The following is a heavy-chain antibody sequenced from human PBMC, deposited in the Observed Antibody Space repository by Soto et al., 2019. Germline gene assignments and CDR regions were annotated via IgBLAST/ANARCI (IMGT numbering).Heavy chain of an antibody. V-gene: IGHV3-9*01. CDR2: ISWNGVDK. J-gene: IGHJ4*02. D-gene: IGHD3-9*01. CDR1: GFKFDDYA. Sequence: EVQLVESGGGLVQPGRSLRLSCTASGFKFDDYAMHWVRQVPGKALEWVSGISWNGVDKGYADSVKGRFTISRDNAKKSLCLQMNSLRAEDTAFYYCAQDTHYYDILTGFDYWGQGTLVTVSS. CDR3: AQDTHYYDILTGFDY.